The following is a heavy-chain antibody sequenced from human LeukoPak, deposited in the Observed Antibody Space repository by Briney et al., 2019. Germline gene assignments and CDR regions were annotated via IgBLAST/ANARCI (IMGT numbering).Heavy chain of an antibody. J-gene: IGHJ4*02. D-gene: IGHD6-19*01. CDR1: GGSISSYY. Sequence: PSETLSLTCTVSGGSISSYYWSWIRQPPGKGLEWIGYIYYSGSTNYNPSPKSRVTISVDTSKNQFSLKLSSVTAADTAVYYCARLGYSSGDTWGQGTLVTVSS. CDR3: ARLGYSSGDT. CDR2: IYYSGST. V-gene: IGHV4-59*01.